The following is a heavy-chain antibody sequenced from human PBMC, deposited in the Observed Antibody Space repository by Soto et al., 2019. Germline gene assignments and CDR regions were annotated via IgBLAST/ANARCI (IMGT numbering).Heavy chain of an antibody. V-gene: IGHV3-53*01. CDR2: IYIGDTA. CDR3: ATGVVASSVYFQY. Sequence: QTGGSLRLSCAASGFTVNSNYMSWVRQAPGKGPEWVSVIYIGDTASYADFAKGRFTISRDNSKNTLYLQMTSLRAEDTAVYYCATGVVASSVYFQYWGLGTLVTVSS. J-gene: IGHJ1*01. CDR1: GFTVNSNY. D-gene: IGHD6-6*01.